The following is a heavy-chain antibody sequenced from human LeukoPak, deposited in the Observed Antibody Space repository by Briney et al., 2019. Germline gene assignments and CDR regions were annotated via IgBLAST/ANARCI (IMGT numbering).Heavy chain of an antibody. CDR3: AREADYCTNGVCYYSFDY. CDR1: GFTFSSYS. J-gene: IGHJ4*02. CDR2: ISSSSSYI. V-gene: IGHV3-21*01. D-gene: IGHD2-8*01. Sequence: GGSLRLSCAASGFTFSSYSMNWVRQAPGKGLEWVSSISSSSSYIYYADSVKGRLTISRDNAKNSLYLQMNSLRAEDTAVYYCAREADYCTNGVCYYSFDYWGQGTLVTVSS.